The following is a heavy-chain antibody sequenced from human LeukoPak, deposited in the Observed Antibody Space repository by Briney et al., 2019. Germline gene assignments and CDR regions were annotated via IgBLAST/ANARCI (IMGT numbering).Heavy chain of an antibody. J-gene: IGHJ4*02. CDR2: IKGDG. CDR1: GFTFSSYW. D-gene: IGHD5-18*01. CDR3: ARDGYSFGHDFDY. V-gene: IGHV3-74*01. Sequence: GGSLRLSCAASGFTFSSYWMHWVRHTPGKGLVWVSRIKGDGSYADSVKGRFTISRDNAKNTLYLQMNSLRAEDTAVYYCARDGYSFGHDFDYWGQGTLVTVSS.